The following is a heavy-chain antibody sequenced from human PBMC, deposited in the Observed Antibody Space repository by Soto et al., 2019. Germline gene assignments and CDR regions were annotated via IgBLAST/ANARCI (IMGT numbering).Heavy chain of an antibody. CDR1: GFTFSSYA. CDR2: ISGSGGST. Sequence: QAGGSLRLSCAASGFTFSSYAMSWVRQAPGKGLEWVSAISGSGGSTYYADSVKGRFTIPRDNSKNTLYLQMNSLRAEDTAVYYCAKGGATGTGPIHGLTLAVLDAFDIWGQGTMVTVSS. D-gene: IGHD1-1*01. CDR3: AKGGATGTGPIHGLTLAVLDAFDI. V-gene: IGHV3-23*01. J-gene: IGHJ3*02.